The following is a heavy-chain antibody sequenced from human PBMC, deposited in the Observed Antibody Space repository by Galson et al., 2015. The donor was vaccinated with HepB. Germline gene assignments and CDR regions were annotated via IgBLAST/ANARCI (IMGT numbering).Heavy chain of an antibody. J-gene: IGHJ6*02. D-gene: IGHD3-3*01. CDR1: GFTFSSYA. CDR3: ARDQADPDVLRFLEWLLYYGMDV. CDR2: ISYDGSNK. V-gene: IGHV3-30-3*01. Sequence: SLRLSCAASGFTFSSYAMHWVRQAPGKGLEWVAVISYDGSNKYYADSVKGRFTISRDNSKNTLYLQMNSLRAEDTAVYYCARDQADPDVLRFLEWLLYYGMDVWGQGTTVTVSS.